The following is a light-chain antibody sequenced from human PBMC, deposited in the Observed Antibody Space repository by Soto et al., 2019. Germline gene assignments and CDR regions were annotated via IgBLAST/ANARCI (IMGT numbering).Light chain of an antibody. J-gene: IGLJ1*01. V-gene: IGLV2-14*01. CDR3: SSYTSSSTYV. Sequence: QSALTQPASVSGSPGQSITISCTGTSSDVGGYKYVSWYQQHPGKAPKLMIYDVSNRPSGVSDRFSGSKSGNTASLTISGLQAEDESDYYCSSYTSSSTYVFGTGT. CDR2: DVS. CDR1: SSDVGGYKY.